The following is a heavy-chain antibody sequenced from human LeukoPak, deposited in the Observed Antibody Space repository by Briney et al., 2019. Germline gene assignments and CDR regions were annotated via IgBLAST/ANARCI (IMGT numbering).Heavy chain of an antibody. CDR2: FYWDADK. Sequence: ESGPTLVKPTQTLTLTCTFSGFSLSTTGVAVGWIRQPPGEALEWLALFYWDADKGYSPSLKSRLTITKDTSRNQVVLTMTNMDPGDTATYYCARALYYDSGYYFDSWGQGTLVTVSS. CDR1: GFSLSTTGVA. CDR3: ARALYYDSGYYFDS. J-gene: IGHJ4*02. V-gene: IGHV2-5*02. D-gene: IGHD3-22*01.